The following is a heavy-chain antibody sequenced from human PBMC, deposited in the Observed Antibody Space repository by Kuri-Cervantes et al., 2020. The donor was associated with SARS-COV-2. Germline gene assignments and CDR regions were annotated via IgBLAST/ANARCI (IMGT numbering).Heavy chain of an antibody. CDR1: GFTFSSYA. CDR3: ASTIFGVRTFDY. CDR2: IKSDGSST. J-gene: IGHJ4*02. D-gene: IGHD3-3*01. Sequence: GESLKISCAASGFTFSSYAMSRVRQAPGKGLVWVSRIKSDGSSTTYADSVKGRFTISRDNAKNVLYLQMNSLSADDTAVYYCASTIFGVRTFDYWGQGTLVTVSS. V-gene: IGHV3-74*01.